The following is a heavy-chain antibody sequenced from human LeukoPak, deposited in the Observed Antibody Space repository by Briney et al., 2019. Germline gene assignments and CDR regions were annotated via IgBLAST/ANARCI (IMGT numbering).Heavy chain of an antibody. CDR2: ISSSSSYI. CDR3: ARDVRQLVLY. Sequence: GGSLRLSCAASGFTFSSYSMNWVRQAPGQGLEWVSSISSSSSYINYADSVTGRFTISRDNAKNSLYLQMNSLRAADTAVYYCARDVRQLVLYWGQGTLVTVSS. CDR1: GFTFSSYS. D-gene: IGHD6-6*01. V-gene: IGHV3-21*01. J-gene: IGHJ4*02.